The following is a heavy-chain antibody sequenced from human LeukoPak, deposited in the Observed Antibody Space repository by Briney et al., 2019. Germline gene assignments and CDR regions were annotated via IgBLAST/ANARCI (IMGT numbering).Heavy chain of an antibody. CDR3: ARGHRDYDILTGYYYNY. J-gene: IGHJ4*02. CDR2: INHSGST. V-gene: IGHV4-34*01. D-gene: IGHD3-9*01. Sequence: SETLSLTCAVYGGSFSGYSWSWVRQPPGKGLGWIGEINHSGSTNYNPSLKSRVTISVDTSKNQFSLTLSSVTAADTAVYYCARGHRDYDILTGYYYNYWGQGTLVTVSS. CDR1: GGSFSGYS.